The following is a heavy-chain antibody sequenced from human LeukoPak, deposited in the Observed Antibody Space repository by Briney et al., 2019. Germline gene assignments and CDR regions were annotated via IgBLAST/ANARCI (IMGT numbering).Heavy chain of an antibody. Sequence: SGGSLRLSCAASGFTFSSYEMNWVRQAPGKGLEWVSYISSSGSTRYYADSVKGRFTISRDNSKNTLYLQMNSLRAEDTALYYCAGDTSSSPMGFDYWGQGTLVTVSS. CDR2: ISSSGSTR. CDR3: AGDTSSSPMGFDY. V-gene: IGHV3-48*03. D-gene: IGHD6-6*01. CDR1: GFTFSSYE. J-gene: IGHJ4*02.